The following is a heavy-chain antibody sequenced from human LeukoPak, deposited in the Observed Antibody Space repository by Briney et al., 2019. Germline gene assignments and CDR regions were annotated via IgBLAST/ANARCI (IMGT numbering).Heavy chain of an antibody. CDR2: ISYDGSNK. CDR1: GFIFSNYN. V-gene: IGHV3-30*03. CDR3: ARDNNGDY. J-gene: IGHJ4*02. Sequence: GGSLRLSCAASGFIFSNYNMHWVRQAPGKGLEWVAVISYDGSNKHYADSVKGRFTISRDNSKSTLYLQMNSLRADDTAVYYCARDNNGDYWGQGTLVTVSS. D-gene: IGHD1/OR15-1a*01.